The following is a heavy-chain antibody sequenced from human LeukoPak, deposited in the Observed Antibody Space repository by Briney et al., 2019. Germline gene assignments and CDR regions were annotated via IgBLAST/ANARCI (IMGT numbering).Heavy chain of an antibody. CDR1: GFTFSSNW. V-gene: IGHV3-74*01. CDR2: IKSDGSIT. J-gene: IGHJ4*02. D-gene: IGHD3-22*01. Sequence: PGGSLRLSCAASGFTFSSNWMHWVRQAPGKGLVWVSRIKSDGSITSYADSVKGRFTISRDNAKNTLYLQMNSLRAEDTAVYYCARGYYYDSRACDYWGQGTLVPVSS. CDR3: ARGYYYDSRACDY.